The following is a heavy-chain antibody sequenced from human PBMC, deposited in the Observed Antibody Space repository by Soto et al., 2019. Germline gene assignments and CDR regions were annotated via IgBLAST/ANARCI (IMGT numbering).Heavy chain of an antibody. CDR2: IIPLFGTA. V-gene: IGHV1-69*13. Sequence: SVKVSCKASGYTFTHFYITWVRQAPGQGLEWMGGIIPLFGTANYAQKFQGRVTITADESTSTAYMELSSLRSEDTAVYYCARGYCSSTSCYDFDYRGQRTLVTVSS. CDR1: GYTFTHFY. J-gene: IGHJ4*01. CDR3: ARGYCSSTSCYDFDY. D-gene: IGHD2-2*01.